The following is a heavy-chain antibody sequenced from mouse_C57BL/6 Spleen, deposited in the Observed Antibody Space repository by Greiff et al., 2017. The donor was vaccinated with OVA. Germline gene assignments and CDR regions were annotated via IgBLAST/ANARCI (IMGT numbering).Heavy chain of an antibody. CDR2: IDPEDGET. CDR3: ARIPYYSNADYAMDY. J-gene: IGHJ4*01. Sequence: VQLQQSGAELVKPGASVKLSCTASGFTINDYYMHWVKQRTEQGLEWIGRIDPEDGETKYAPKFQGQVTISADTSSNTAYLQLSSQTSEDTAVYCCARIPYYSNADYAMDYWGKGASVTVAT. V-gene: IGHV14-2*01. CDR1: GFTINDYY. D-gene: IGHD2-5*01.